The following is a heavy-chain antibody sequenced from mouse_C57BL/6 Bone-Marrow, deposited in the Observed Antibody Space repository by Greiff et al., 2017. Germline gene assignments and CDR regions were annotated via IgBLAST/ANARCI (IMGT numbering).Heavy chain of an antibody. Sequence: EVQLVESGGGLVKPGGSLKLSCAASGFTFSDYGMHWVRQAPEKGLEWVAYISSGSSTNYYAATVKGRFIISRDNAKNTLFLQMTSLRSEDTAMYYCARETRYYWGQGTTLTVSS. V-gene: IGHV5-17*01. CDR1: GFTFSDYG. CDR2: ISSGSSTN. CDR3: ARETRYY. J-gene: IGHJ2*01.